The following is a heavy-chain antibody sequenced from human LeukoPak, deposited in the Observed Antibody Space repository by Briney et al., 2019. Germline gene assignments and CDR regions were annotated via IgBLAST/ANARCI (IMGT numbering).Heavy chain of an antibody. D-gene: IGHD3-10*01. Sequence: PGRSLRLSCAASGFTFSSYAMHWVRQAPGKGLEWVAVISYDGSNKYYADSVKGRFTISRDNSKNTLYLEMNSLRPEDTAMYYCVTGMIRGVPSPSLETWGQGTLVTVSS. V-gene: IGHV3-30*04. J-gene: IGHJ4*02. CDR1: GFTFSSYA. CDR2: ISYDGSNK. CDR3: VTGMIRGVPSPSLET.